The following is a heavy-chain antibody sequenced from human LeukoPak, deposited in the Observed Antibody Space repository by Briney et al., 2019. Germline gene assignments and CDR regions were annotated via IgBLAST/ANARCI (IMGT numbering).Heavy chain of an antibody. CDR3: ASLSTPPGIAAASFDY. CDR1: GGTFSSYA. CDR2: IIPIFGTA. D-gene: IGHD6-13*01. Sequence: SVKVSCKASGGTFSSYAISWVRQAPGQGLEWMGGIIPIFGTANYAQKFQGRVTITADESTSTAYMELSSLRSEDTAVHFCASLSTPPGIAAASFDYWGQGTLVTVSS. J-gene: IGHJ4*02. V-gene: IGHV1-69*13.